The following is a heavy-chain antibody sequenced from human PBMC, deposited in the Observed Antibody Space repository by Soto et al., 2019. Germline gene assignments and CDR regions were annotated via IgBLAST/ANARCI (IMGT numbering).Heavy chain of an antibody. D-gene: IGHD3-22*01. V-gene: IGHV1-69*13. CDR1: GGTFSSYA. Sequence: SVKVSCKASGGTFSSYAISWVRQAPGQGLEWMGGIIPIFGTANYAQKFQGRVKITADESTSTAYVELSSLRSEDTAVYYCATYDSSGYLNYWGQGTLVTVSS. CDR2: IIPIFGTA. CDR3: ATYDSSGYLNY. J-gene: IGHJ4*02.